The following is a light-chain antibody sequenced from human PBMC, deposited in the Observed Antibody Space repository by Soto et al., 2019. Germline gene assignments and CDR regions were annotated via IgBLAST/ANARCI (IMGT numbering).Light chain of an antibody. J-gene: IGLJ1*01. V-gene: IGLV2-14*03. CDR2: DVA. CDR3: VSYASSTTYV. Sequence: QSAVTQPGSVSDSLGQSITIFCTGTSSDVGGSNFVSWYQQHPGKPPKLIIYDVANRPSGVSNRFSGSKSGSTASLIISRLQTEDEADYYCVSYASSTTYVFGTGTKVTVL. CDR1: SSDVGGSNF.